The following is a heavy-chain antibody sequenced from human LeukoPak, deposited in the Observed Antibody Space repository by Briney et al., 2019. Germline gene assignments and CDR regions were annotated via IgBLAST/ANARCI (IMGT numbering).Heavy chain of an antibody. Sequence: SQTLSLTCTVSGGSISSGGYYWSWIRQHPGKGLEWIGYIYYSGSTYYNPSLKSRVTISVDTSKDQFSLKLSSVTAADTAVYYCARDQGGTANLYYYYGMDVWGQGTTVTVSS. CDR2: IYYSGST. V-gene: IGHV4-31*03. CDR1: GGSISSGGYY. CDR3: ARDQGGTANLYYYYGMDV. J-gene: IGHJ6*02. D-gene: IGHD6-13*01.